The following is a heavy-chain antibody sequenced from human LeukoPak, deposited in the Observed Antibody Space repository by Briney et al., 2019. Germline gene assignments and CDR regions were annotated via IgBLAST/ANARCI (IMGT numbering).Heavy chain of an antibody. J-gene: IGHJ4*02. V-gene: IGHV1-18*01. CDR1: GYTFSSYS. Sequence: GASVKVSCKASGYTFSSYSINWVRQAPGQGLEWMGWISTYNGNTNYAQKLQGRVTMTTDTSTSTAYMELRSLRSDDTAVYYCAKDRWRGGSSSFDNWGQGTLVTVSS. CDR3: AKDRWRGGSSSFDN. D-gene: IGHD6-6*01. CDR2: ISTYNGNT.